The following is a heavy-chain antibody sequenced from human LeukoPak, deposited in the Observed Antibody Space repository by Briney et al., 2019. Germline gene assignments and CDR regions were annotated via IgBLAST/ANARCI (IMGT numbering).Heavy chain of an antibody. V-gene: IGHV3-23*01. CDR3: AKQDTSMDYFDY. CDR2: ISGSGGST. D-gene: IGHD5-18*01. Sequence: PGGSLRLSCAASGFTFSSYGMSWVRQAPGKGLEWVSAISGSGGSTYYADSVKGRFTISRDNSKNTLYLQMNSLRAEDTAIYYCAKQDTSMDYFDYWGRGTLVSVSS. J-gene: IGHJ4*02. CDR1: GFTFSSYG.